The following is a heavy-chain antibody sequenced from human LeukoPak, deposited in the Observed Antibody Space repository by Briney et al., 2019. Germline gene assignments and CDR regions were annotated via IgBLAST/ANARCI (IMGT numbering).Heavy chain of an antibody. CDR2: INSDGSST. CDR1: GFTFNSDW. CDR3: VRDVYIGRDSWYDVRSFDN. D-gene: IGHD3/OR15-3a*01. V-gene: IGHV3-74*01. J-gene: IGHJ4*02. Sequence: PGGSLRLSCTASGFTFNSDWMHWVRQAPGKGPVWVSRINSDGSSTIYADSVKGRFTISRDNAKNTLYLQMNSLRAEDTALYYCVRDVYIGRDSWYDVRSFDNRGQGTQVTVSS.